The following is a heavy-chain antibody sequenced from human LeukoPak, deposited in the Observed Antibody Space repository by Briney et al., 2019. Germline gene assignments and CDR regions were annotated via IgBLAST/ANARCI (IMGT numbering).Heavy chain of an antibody. Sequence: GGSLRLSCAASEFTFTSYELNWVRQAPGKGLEWVSSISSSSSTIYYTDSVKGRFTISRDNAENSLYLQMNSLRDEDTAVYYCARESIAAAGHPNFDYWGQGTLVTVSS. CDR2: ISSSSSTI. V-gene: IGHV3-48*02. D-gene: IGHD6-13*01. CDR1: EFTFTSYE. J-gene: IGHJ4*02. CDR3: ARESIAAAGHPNFDY.